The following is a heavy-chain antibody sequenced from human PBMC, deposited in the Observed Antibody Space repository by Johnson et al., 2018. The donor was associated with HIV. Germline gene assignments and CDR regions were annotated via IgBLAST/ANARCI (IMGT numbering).Heavy chain of an antibody. CDR2: IFSVGNT. V-gene: IGHV3-30*14. CDR1: GFTFSSYA. Sequence: QVQLVESGGGVVQSGRSLRLSCAASGFTFSSYAMHWVRQAPGKGLEWVSVIFSVGNTYYADSVKGRFTISRDNSKNMLYLQMNSLRPEDTAVYYCARDGRDLATRGGFDIWGQGTMVTVSS. CDR3: ARDGRDLATRGGFDI. D-gene: IGHD5-24*01. J-gene: IGHJ3*02.